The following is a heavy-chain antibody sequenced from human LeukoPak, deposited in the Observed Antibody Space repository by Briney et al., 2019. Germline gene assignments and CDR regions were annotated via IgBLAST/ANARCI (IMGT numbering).Heavy chain of an antibody. CDR3: ARVIGYDSSGCVDY. V-gene: IGHV3-74*01. CDR1: GFTFSSYW. J-gene: IGHJ4*02. Sequence: GGSLRLSCAASGFTFSSYWMHWVRQAPGKGLVWVARINSDGSSTSYADSVKGGFTISRDNAKNTLYLQMNSLRAEDTAVYYCARVIGYDSSGCVDYWGQGTLVTVSS. CDR2: INSDGSST. D-gene: IGHD3-22*01.